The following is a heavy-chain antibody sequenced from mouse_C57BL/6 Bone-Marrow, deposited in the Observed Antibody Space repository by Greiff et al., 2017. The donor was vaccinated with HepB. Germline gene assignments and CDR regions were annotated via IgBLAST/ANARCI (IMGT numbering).Heavy chain of an antibody. CDR2: INPNYGTT. CDR3: ARGGDYDGPYAMDY. V-gene: IGHV1-39*01. D-gene: IGHD2-4*01. J-gene: IGHJ4*01. Sequence: EVQLQESGPELVKPGASVKISCKASGYAFSSSWMNWVKQRPGKGLEWIGVINPNYGTTSYNQKFKGKATLTVDQSSSTAYMQLNSLTSEDSAVYYCARGGDYDGPYAMDYWGQGTSVTVSS. CDR1: GYAFSSSW.